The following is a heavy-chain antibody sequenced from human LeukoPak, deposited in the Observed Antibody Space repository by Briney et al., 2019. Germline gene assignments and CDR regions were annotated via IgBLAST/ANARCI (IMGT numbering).Heavy chain of an antibody. J-gene: IGHJ4*02. CDR3: ARVDDSSGYYYGFVDY. CDR2: ISSNGGST. V-gene: IGHV3-64*01. Sequence: GGSQRLSCAASGYTFSSYAMHWVRQAPGKGLEYVSAISSNGGSTYYANSVKGRFTISRDNSKNTLYLQMGSLRAEDMAVYYCARVDDSSGYYYGFVDYWGQGTLVTVSS. D-gene: IGHD3-22*01. CDR1: GYTFSSYA.